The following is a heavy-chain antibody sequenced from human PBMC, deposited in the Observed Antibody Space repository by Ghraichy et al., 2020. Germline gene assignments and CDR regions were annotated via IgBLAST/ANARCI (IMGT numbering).Heavy chain of an antibody. CDR1: GFTFSSYG. J-gene: IGHJ4*02. Sequence: GSLTLSCAASGFTFSSYGMHWVRQAPGKGLEWVAVIWYDGSNKYYADSVKGRFTISRDNSKNTLYLQMNSLRAEDTAVYYCARDRLGNGDGYNGDWGQGTLVTVSS. D-gene: IGHD5-24*01. V-gene: IGHV3-33*01. CDR3: ARDRLGNGDGYNGD. CDR2: IWYDGSNK.